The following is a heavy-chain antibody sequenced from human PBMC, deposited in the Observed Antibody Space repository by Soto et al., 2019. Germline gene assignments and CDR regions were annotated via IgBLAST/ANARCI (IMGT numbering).Heavy chain of an antibody. D-gene: IGHD3-3*01. V-gene: IGHV1-3*01. Sequence: GASVKVSCKGSGYTFTSYAMHWVRQAPGQRLEWMGWINAGNGNTKYSQKFQGRVTITRDTSASTAYMELSSLRSEDTAVYYCARGGRHYDFWSGYYNNWFDPWGQGTLVTVSS. CDR2: INAGNGNT. CDR3: ARGGRHYDFWSGYYNNWFDP. J-gene: IGHJ5*02. CDR1: GYTFTSYA.